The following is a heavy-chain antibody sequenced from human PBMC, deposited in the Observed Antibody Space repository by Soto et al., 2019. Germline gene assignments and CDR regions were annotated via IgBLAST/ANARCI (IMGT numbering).Heavy chain of an antibody. D-gene: IGHD3-10*01. CDR1: GFTFGDYA. Sequence: GGSLRLSCTASGFTFGDYAMSWVRQAPGKGLEWVGFIRSKAYGGTTEYAASVKGRFTISRDDSKSIAYLQMNSLKTEDTAVYYCTREKVYGSGSYYLGYWGQGTLVTVSS. CDR2: IRSKAYGGTT. CDR3: TREKVYGSGSYYLGY. V-gene: IGHV3-49*04. J-gene: IGHJ4*02.